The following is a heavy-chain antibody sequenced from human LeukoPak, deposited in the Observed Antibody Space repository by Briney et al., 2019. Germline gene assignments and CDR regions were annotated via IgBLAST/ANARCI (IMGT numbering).Heavy chain of an antibody. J-gene: IGHJ4*02. D-gene: IGHD3-3*01. CDR1: GGSISSGDYY. CDR3: ARAWRPDYDFWSSDGYYFDY. CDR2: IYYSGST. V-gene: IGHV4-30-4*08. Sequence: PSETLSLTCTVSGGSISSGDYYWSWIRQPPGKGLEWIGYIYYSGSTYYNPSLKSRVTISVDTSKNQFSLKLSSVTAADTAVYYSARAWRPDYDFWSSDGYYFDYWGQGTLVTVSS.